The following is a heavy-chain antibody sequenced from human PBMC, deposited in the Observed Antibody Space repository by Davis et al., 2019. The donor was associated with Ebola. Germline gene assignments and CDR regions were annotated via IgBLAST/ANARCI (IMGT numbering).Heavy chain of an antibody. V-gene: IGHV4-34*01. J-gene: IGHJ5*02. D-gene: IGHD2-2*01. CDR1: GGSFSGYY. CDR2: ITHSGST. CDR3: ATSQDCSSTSCDNWFDP. Sequence: MPSETLSLTCAVYGGSFSGYYLSWIRQPPGKGLEWIGEITHSGSTNYNPSLKSRVTISVDTSKNQFSLKLTSVTAADTAVYYCATSQDCSSTSCDNWFDPWGQGTLVTVSS.